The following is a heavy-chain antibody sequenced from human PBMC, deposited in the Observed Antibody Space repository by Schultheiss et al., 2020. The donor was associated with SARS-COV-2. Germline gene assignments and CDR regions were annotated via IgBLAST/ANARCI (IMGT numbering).Heavy chain of an antibody. CDR1: GFTFSSYE. Sequence: GGSLRLSCAASGFTFSSYEMNWVRQAPGKGLEWVSYISSSGSTIYYADSVKGRFTISRDNAKNSLYLQMNSLRAEDTAVYYCARGSYDYVWGSYRYKTPDAFDIWGQGTMVTVSS. CDR3: ARGSYDYVWGSYRYKTPDAFDI. J-gene: IGHJ3*02. CDR2: ISSSGSTI. V-gene: IGHV3-48*03. D-gene: IGHD3-16*02.